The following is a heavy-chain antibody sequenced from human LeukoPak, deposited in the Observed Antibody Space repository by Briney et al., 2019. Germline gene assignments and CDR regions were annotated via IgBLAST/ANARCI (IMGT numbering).Heavy chain of an antibody. CDR2: IIGSSGST. CDR1: GFSFNNYA. V-gene: IGHV3-23*01. Sequence: GGSLRLSCVASGFSFNNYAMNWVRQAPGKGLEWVSLIIGSSGSTFYADSVKGRFTISRDKSKNTLYLQMNSLRAEDTSVYYCAKGAYDYIEIAYFDYWGQGSLVTVSS. CDR3: AKGAYDYIEIAYFDY. D-gene: IGHD5-12*01. J-gene: IGHJ4*02.